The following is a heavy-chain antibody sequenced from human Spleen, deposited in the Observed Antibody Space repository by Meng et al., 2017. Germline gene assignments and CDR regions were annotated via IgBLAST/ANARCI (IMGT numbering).Heavy chain of an antibody. CDR1: GYTFTGYY. CDR3: VRGGGSSGWYWYFDY. CDR2: IIPMSDTA. J-gene: IGHJ4*02. Sequence: SVKVSCKASGYTFTGYYMHWVRQAPGQGLEWMGGIIPMSDTANYAQKFQGRVSITTDESTSTAYMELSSLRSEDTAVYYCVRGGGSSGWYWYFDYWGQGTLVTVSS. V-gene: IGHV1-69*05. D-gene: IGHD6-19*01.